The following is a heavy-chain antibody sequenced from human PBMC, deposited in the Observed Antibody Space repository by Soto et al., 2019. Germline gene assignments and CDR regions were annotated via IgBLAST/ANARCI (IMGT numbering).Heavy chain of an antibody. CDR3: ARRGSNSWSSFDY. J-gene: IGHJ4*02. D-gene: IGHD6-13*01. Sequence: SETLSLTCTVSGDSISGSYYWGWIRQPPGKGLEWIGIIYYGGSTYSNPSLKSRVSISVDTSKNQFTLNLSSVTAADTAVYYCARRGSNSWSSFDYWGQGSQVTVSS. CDR2: IYYGGST. V-gene: IGHV4-39*01. CDR1: GDSISGSYY.